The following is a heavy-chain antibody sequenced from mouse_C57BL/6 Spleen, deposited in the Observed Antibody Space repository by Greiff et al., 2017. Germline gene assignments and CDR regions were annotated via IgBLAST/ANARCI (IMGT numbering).Heavy chain of an antibody. Sequence: QVQLKQSGAELARPGASVKLSCKASGYTFTSYGISWVKQRTGQGLEWIGEIYPRSGNPYYNEKFKGKATLTADKSSSTAFMELRSLTSEDSAVYFCARIGLLGAKGPYYAMDYWGQGTSVTVSS. V-gene: IGHV1-81*01. CDR2: IYPRSGNP. CDR3: ARIGLLGAKGPYYAMDY. CDR1: GYTFTSYG. D-gene: IGHD3-1*01. J-gene: IGHJ4*01.